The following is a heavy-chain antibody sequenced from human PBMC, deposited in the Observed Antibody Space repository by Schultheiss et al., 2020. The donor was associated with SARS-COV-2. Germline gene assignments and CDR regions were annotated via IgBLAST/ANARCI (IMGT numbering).Heavy chain of an antibody. CDR2: ISSSGSTI. Sequence: GGSLRLSCAASGFTFDDYAMHWVRQAPGKGLEWVSYISSSGSTIYYADSVKGRFTISRDNAKNSLYLQMNSLRAEDTAVYYCARDGYIVLMVYAEYGMDVWGQGTTVTVSS. CDR3: ARDGYIVLMVYAEYGMDV. J-gene: IGHJ6*02. CDR1: GFTFDDYA. D-gene: IGHD2-8*01. V-gene: IGHV3-48*03.